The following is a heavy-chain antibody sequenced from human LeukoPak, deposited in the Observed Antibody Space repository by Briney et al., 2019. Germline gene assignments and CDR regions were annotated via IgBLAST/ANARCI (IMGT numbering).Heavy chain of an antibody. CDR1: GDSVSSNSAA. V-gene: IGHV6-1*01. CDR3: ARDPHIVVVPAAPAGFDP. D-gene: IGHD2-2*01. J-gene: IGHJ5*02. Sequence: SQTLSLTCAISGDSVSSNSAAWNWIRQSPSRGLEWLGRTYYRSKWYNDYAVSVKSRITINPDTSKNQFSLQLNSVTPEDTAMYYCARDPHIVVVPAAPAGFDPWGQGTLVTVSS. CDR2: TYYRSKWYN.